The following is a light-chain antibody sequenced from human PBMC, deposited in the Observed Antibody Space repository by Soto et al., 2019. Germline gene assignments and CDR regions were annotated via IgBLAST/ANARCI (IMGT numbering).Light chain of an antibody. CDR3: LLFYGAGVL. J-gene: IGLJ2*01. V-gene: IGLV7-43*01. CDR2: STT. CDR1: TGAVTSGYY. Sequence: QTVVTQEPSLTVSPGGTVTLTCASSTGAVTSGYYPNWFQQKPGQPPRALIYSTTYKHSWTPARFSGSLLGGKAALTLSGVQPEDEADYYCLLFYGAGVLFGGGTTLTVL.